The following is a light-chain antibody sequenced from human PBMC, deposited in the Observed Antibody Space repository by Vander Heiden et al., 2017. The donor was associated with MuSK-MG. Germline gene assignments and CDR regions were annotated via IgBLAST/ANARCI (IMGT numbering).Light chain of an antibody. V-gene: IGKV3-20*01. CDR3: QQYGSSPLYT. CDR1: QSVSSSY. J-gene: IGKJ2*01. CDR2: GAS. Sequence: EIVLTQSPGTLSLSPGERATLSCRASQSVSSSYLAWYQQKPGQAPRLLIYGASNRATDIPDRFSGSGSGADFTLTISRLEPEDFAVYYCQQYGSSPLYTFAQGTKLEIK.